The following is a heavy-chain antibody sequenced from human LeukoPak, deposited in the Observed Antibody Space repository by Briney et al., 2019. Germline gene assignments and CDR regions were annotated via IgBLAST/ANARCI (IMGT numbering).Heavy chain of an antibody. Sequence: GGSLRLSCAASGFTFSDYYMSWIRQAPGKGLEWVSYISSSGSTIYYADSVKGRFTISRDNAKNSLYLQMNSLRAEDTAVYYCAREYYYDSSGYLKSAYYYYMDVWGKGTTVTVSS. CDR1: GFTFSDYY. CDR2: ISSSGSTI. D-gene: IGHD3-22*01. CDR3: AREYYYDSSGYLKSAYYYYMDV. V-gene: IGHV3-11*04. J-gene: IGHJ6*03.